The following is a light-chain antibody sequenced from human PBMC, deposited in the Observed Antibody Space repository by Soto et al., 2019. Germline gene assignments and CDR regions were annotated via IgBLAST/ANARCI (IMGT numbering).Light chain of an antibody. V-gene: IGKV3-20*01. J-gene: IGKJ1*01. CDR3: QQYGSSPPT. CDR2: GAS. Sequence: EIVLTQSPGTLSLSPGERATLSCRASQSVSSNYLAWYQRKPGQAPRLLIYGASSRAIDIPNRFSGSGSGTDFTLTITRREPEDFAVYYCQQYGSSPPTFCQGTKVEI. CDR1: QSVSSNY.